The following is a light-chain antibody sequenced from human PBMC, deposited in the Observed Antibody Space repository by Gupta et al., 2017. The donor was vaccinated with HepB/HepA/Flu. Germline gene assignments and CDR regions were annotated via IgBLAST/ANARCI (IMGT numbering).Light chain of an antibody. CDR1: QSVSSY. CDR2: DAS. J-gene: IGKJ1*01. V-gene: IGKV3-11*01. CDR3: QQRSNWPLGT. Sequence: EIVLTQSPATLSLSPGERATLSCRASQSVSSYLAWYKQKPGQAPRLLIYDASKRDTGIPARFSGSGSGTDFTLTISSREPEDFAVYYCQQRSNWPLGTFGQGTKVEIK.